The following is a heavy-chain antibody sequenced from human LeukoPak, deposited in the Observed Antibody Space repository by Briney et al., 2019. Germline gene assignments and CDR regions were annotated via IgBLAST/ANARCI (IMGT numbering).Heavy chain of an antibody. J-gene: IGHJ4*02. Sequence: GGSLRLSCAASGFTFSSYGMHWVRQAPGKGLEWVAVISYDGSNKYYADSVKGRFTISRDNSKNTLYLQMNSLRAEDTAVYYCARGQWIQLLGGVDFDYWGQGTLVTVSS. V-gene: IGHV3-30*03. CDR1: GFTFSSYG. D-gene: IGHD5-18*01. CDR3: ARGQWIQLLGGVDFDY. CDR2: ISYDGSNK.